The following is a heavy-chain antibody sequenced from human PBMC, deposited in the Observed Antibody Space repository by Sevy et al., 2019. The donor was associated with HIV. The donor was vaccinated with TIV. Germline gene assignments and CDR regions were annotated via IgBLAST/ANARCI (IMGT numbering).Heavy chain of an antibody. V-gene: IGHV4-34*12. Sequence: SETLSLTCAVYGGSFSNYYWSWIRQHPGKGLEWIGEIVHSGTTNYNPSLKSRVTISADTSKKQFSLKLSSVTAADTALYFCASGRVDNYGPYGMDVWGQGTTVTVSS. D-gene: IGHD3-16*01. CDR1: GGSFSNYY. CDR3: ASGRVDNYGPYGMDV. CDR2: IVHSGTT. J-gene: IGHJ6*02.